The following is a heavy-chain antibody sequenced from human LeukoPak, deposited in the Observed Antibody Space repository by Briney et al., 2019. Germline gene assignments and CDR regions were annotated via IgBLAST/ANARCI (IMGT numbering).Heavy chain of an antibody. CDR3: ARDGRYAAAGNHY. Sequence: GASVKVSCKASGYTFTGYYMHWVRQAPGQGLEWMGRINPNSGGTNYAQKLQGRVTMTTDTSTSTAYMELRSLRSDDTAVYYCARDGRYAAAGNHYWGQGTLVTVSS. CDR2: INPNSGGT. D-gene: IGHD6-13*01. V-gene: IGHV1-2*06. CDR1: GYTFTGYY. J-gene: IGHJ4*02.